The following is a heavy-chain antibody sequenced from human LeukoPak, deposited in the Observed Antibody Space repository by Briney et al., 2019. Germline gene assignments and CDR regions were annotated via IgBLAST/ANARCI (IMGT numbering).Heavy chain of an antibody. Sequence: SETLSLTCTVSGGSISSYYWSWIRQPPGKGLEWIGYIYYSGSTNYNPSLKSRVTIPVDTSKNQFSLKLSSVTAADTAVYYCARRNVVRGVMAGFDPWGRGTLVTVSS. D-gene: IGHD3-10*01. V-gene: IGHV4-59*08. CDR3: ARRNVVRGVMAGFDP. J-gene: IGHJ5*02. CDR2: IYYSGST. CDR1: GGSISSYY.